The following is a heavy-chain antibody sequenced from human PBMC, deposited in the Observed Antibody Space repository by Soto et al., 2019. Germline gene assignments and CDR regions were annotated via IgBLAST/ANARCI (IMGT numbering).Heavy chain of an antibody. CDR3: AGQPYNSRFDP. Sequence: SETLSLTCPVFGCSIINYFWSWIRQPPGKGLEWIGYIYDIKSTNYNPSLKSRVTISVDTSKNQFSLKLSSVTVADTAVYYCAGQPYNSRFDPWGQGTLVTVS. V-gene: IGHV4-59*08. D-gene: IGHD1-20*01. CDR1: GCSIINYF. CDR2: IYDIKST. J-gene: IGHJ5*02.